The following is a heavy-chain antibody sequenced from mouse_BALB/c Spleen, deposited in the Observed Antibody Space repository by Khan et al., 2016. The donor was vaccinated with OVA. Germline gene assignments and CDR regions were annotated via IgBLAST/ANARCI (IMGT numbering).Heavy chain of an antibody. D-gene: IGHD3-3*01. Sequence: EVQLVESGPGLVKPSQSPSLTCTVTDFSITSDYAWNWIRQFPGNKLEWMGYINYSGRTSYSPSLKSRISITRDTSKNQFFLQLNSVTTEDTATYFCARGRSYWGQGTLVTGSA. CDR3: ARGRSY. V-gene: IGHV3-2*02. J-gene: IGHJ3*01. CDR1: DFSITSDYA. CDR2: INYSGRT.